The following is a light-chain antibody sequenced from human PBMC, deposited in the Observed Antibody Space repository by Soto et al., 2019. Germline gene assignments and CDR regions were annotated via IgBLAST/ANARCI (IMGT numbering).Light chain of an antibody. CDR2: GAS. J-gene: IGKJ1*01. CDR3: QQYGSSGT. V-gene: IGKV3-20*01. Sequence: VLTPAQVALCLSPGARASLSGRASQSVSNNYLAWYQQKPGQAPRLLIYGASNRATGIPDRFSGSGSGTDFTLTISRLEPEDFAVYYCQQYGSSGTFGQGTKVDIK. CDR1: QSVSNNY.